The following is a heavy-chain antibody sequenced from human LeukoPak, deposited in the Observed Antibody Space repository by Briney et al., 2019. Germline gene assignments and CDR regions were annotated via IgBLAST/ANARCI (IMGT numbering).Heavy chain of an antibody. J-gene: IGHJ1*01. CDR1: GFSFTTYW. V-gene: IGHV5-51*01. CDR2: IYPGDSDT. D-gene: IGHD6-6*01. Sequence: GESLQISCQGSGFSFTTYWIGWVRQLPGKGLEWMGIIYPGDSDTRYSPSFQGQVTISVDKSINTAYLQWSSLKASDTAMYYCATYSSSPLIGKYFQHWGQGTLVIVSS. CDR3: ATYSSSPLIGKYFQH.